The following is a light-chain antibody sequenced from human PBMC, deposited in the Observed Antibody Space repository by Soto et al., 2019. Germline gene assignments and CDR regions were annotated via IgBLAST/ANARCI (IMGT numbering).Light chain of an antibody. Sequence: EIVMTQSPATLSVSPGGRATLSFRASQSVTSTLAWYQQKPGQAPRLLIYDASNRATGIPARFSGSGSGTDFTLTISSLEPEDSAVYFCQQYTGPPTTFGQGTRLEIK. J-gene: IGKJ5*01. CDR1: QSVTST. CDR3: QQYTGPPTT. V-gene: IGKV3D-15*01. CDR2: DAS.